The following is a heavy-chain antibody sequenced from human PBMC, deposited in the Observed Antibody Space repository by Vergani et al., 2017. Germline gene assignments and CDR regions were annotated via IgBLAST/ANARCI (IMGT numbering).Heavy chain of an antibody. CDR3: ARENYDCVWGSYRQNWFDP. CDR2: ISSSSSYI. Sequence: EVQLVESGGGLVKPGGSLRLSCAASGFTFSSYSMNWVRQAPGKGLEWVSSISSSSSYIYYADSVKGRFTISRDNSKNSLYLQMNSLRAEDTAVYYCARENYDCVWGSYRQNWFDPWGQGTLVTVSS. CDR1: GFTFSSYS. V-gene: IGHV3-21*01. D-gene: IGHD3-16*02. J-gene: IGHJ5*02.